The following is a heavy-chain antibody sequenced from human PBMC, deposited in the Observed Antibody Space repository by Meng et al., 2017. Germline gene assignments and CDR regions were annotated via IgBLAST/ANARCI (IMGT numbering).Heavy chain of an antibody. D-gene: IGHD6-19*01. CDR3: ARGQVVAGTTVEVSSYYYYGMDV. CDR2: INHSGST. CDR1: GGSFSGYY. V-gene: IGHV4-34*01. J-gene: IGHJ6*02. Sequence: GSLRLSCAVCGGSFSGYYWSWIRQPPGKGLEWIGEINHSGSTNYNPSLKSRVTISVDTSKNQFSLKLSSVTAADTAVYYCARGQVVAGTTVEVSSYYYYGMDVWGQGTTVTVSS.